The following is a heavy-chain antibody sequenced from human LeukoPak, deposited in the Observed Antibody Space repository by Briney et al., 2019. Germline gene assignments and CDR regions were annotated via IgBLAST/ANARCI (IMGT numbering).Heavy chain of an antibody. J-gene: IGHJ5*02. CDR3: ARGRYNWKGEGENWFDP. D-gene: IGHD1-20*01. CDR2: ISSSSNYT. Sequence: GGSLRLSCAASGFTFSSYSMSWVRQAPGKGLEWVSSISSSSNYTHYADSVKGRLTISRDNAKNSLYLQMNSLRAEDTALYYCARGRYNWKGEGENWFDPWGQGTLVTVSS. V-gene: IGHV3-21*01. CDR1: GFTFSSYS.